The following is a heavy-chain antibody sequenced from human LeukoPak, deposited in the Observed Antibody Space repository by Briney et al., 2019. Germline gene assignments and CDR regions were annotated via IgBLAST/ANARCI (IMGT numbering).Heavy chain of an antibody. D-gene: IGHD6-13*01. CDR1: GFTFSTSG. CDR3: ARGGRGIAAAGPEDAFDI. J-gene: IGHJ3*02. V-gene: IGHV3-30*02. CDR2: VRYDGSNK. Sequence: GGSLRLSCAASGFTFSTSGMHWVRQAPGKGLEWVAFVRYDGSNKYYADSVKGRFTISRDNSKNTLYLQMNSLRAEDTAVYYCARGGRGIAAAGPEDAFDIWGQGTMVTVSS.